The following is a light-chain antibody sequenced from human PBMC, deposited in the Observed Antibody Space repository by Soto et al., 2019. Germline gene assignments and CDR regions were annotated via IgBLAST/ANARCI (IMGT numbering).Light chain of an antibody. CDR2: KAT. Sequence: DIQMTQSPSTLYASVGDSVTITCRASQSITTWLAWYQQKPGKAPKLLIYKATNLQSGVPSRFSGSGSGTEFSLTISSLQPEDFAIYYCQQYNDYQYTFGQGTKLEIK. V-gene: IGKV1-5*03. J-gene: IGKJ2*01. CDR1: QSITTW. CDR3: QQYNDYQYT.